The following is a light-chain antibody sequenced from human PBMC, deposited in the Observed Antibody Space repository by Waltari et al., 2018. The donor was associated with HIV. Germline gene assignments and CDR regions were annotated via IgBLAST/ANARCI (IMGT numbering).Light chain of an antibody. CDR2: EVN. Sequence: QSALTPPPSASASPGQSATTSCTGTSSDVGGDNYVSCYQQHPDKAPILMIYEVNKRPSGFPDRFSGSKSGNTASLTVSVLQAEDEADYCCGSYAGSNTFVFGNGTKVTVL. V-gene: IGLV2-8*01. J-gene: IGLJ1*01. CDR1: SSDVGGDNY. CDR3: GSYAGSNTFV.